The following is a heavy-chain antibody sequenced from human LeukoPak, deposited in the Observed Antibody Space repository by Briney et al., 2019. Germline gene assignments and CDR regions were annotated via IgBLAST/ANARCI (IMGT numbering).Heavy chain of an antibody. CDR2: IYPGDSDT. V-gene: IGHV5-51*01. CDR1: GYSFSSYW. D-gene: IGHD3-22*01. J-gene: IGHJ4*02. CDR3: ARLLLRHYYDSSGYPTDY. Sequence: GESLKISCKGSGYSFSSYWIGWVRQMPGKGLEWMGIIYPGDSDTRYSPSFQGQVTISADKSISTAYLQWSSLKASDTAMYYCARLLLRHYYDSSGYPTDYWGQGTLVTVSS.